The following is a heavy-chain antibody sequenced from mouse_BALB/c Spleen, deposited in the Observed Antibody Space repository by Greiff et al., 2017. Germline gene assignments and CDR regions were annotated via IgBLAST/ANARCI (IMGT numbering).Heavy chain of an antibody. CDR3: ARSGVYYDYDVAY. CDR2: ISSDGST. V-gene: IGHV5-6-5*01. J-gene: IGHJ3*01. CDR1: GFTFSSYA. D-gene: IGHD2-4*01. Sequence: EVKLMESGGGLVKPGGSLKLSCAASGFTFSSYAMSWVRQTPEKRLEWVASISSDGSTYYPDSVKGRFTISSDNARNTLFLQMTSLRSEDTAMYYCARSGVYYDYDVAYWGQGTLVTVSA.